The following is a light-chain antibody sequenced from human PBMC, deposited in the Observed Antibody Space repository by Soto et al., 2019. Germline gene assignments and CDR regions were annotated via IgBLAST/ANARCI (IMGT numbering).Light chain of an antibody. Sequence: EIVMTQSPATLSVSPGERATLSCRASQSVSSNLAWYQQKPGQAPRLLIYGASTRATGIPARFSGSGSGTEFTLTISSLQSEDFAVYYCQQYNNWPRTFGQGDQGGY. CDR2: GAS. V-gene: IGKV3-15*01. CDR1: QSVSSN. J-gene: IGKJ1*01. CDR3: QQYNNWPRT.